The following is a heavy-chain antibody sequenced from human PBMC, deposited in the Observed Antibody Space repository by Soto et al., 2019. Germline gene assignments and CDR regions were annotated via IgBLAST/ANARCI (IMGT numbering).Heavy chain of an antibody. J-gene: IGHJ5*02. V-gene: IGHV4-34*01. CDR2: INRSGST. CDR3: ATGRRQQLVRSAASDWFDP. Sequence: QVQLQQWGAGLLKPSETLSLTCAVYGGSFGGNYWSWIRQPPGKGLEWFGKINRSGSTNSNPSHKSRVTISVDTSKNQFSLKLSSVTAAVTAVYFCATGRRQQLVRSAASDWFDPWGQGTLVTVSS. D-gene: IGHD6-6*01. CDR1: GGSFGGNY.